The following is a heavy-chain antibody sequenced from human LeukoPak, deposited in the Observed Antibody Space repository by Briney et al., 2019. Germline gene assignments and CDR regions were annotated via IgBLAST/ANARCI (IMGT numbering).Heavy chain of an antibody. CDR3: ARVPQAATPAEYFQH. CDR2: IYYRGST. Sequence: SETLSLTCAVSGYSISSSYWWCWIRQPPGKALEWIGYIYYRGSTYYNPSLKSRVTMSVDTSKNQFSLRLSSVTAADTAVYYCARVPQAATPAEYFQHWGQGTLVTVSS. J-gene: IGHJ1*01. V-gene: IGHV4-28*03. CDR1: GYSISSSYW. D-gene: IGHD2-15*01.